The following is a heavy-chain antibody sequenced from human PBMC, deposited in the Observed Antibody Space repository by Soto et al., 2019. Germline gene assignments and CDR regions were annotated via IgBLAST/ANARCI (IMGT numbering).Heavy chain of an antibody. CDR2: IGTAGDT. J-gene: IGHJ6*02. V-gene: IGHV3-13*01. Sequence: PGGSLRLSCAASGFTFSSYDMHWVRQATGKGLEWVSAIGTAGDTYYPGSVKGRFTISRENAKNSLYLQMNSLRAGDTAVYYCARAKRFFDWPRRHYYYNGMDVWGQGTTVTVSS. CDR3: ARAKRFFDWPRRHYYYNGMDV. D-gene: IGHD3-9*01. CDR1: GFTFSSYD.